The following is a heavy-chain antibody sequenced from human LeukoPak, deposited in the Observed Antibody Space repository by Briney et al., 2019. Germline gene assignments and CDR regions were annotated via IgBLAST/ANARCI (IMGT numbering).Heavy chain of an antibody. CDR1: GASISSYY. CDR2: IYHSGST. V-gene: IGHV4-59*12. D-gene: IGHD2-2*01. CDR3: ARDKRYCSSTSCRPH. J-gene: IGHJ4*02. Sequence: SETLSLTCTVSGASISSYYWSWIRQSPGKGLEWLGYIYHSGSTSYNPSLKSRVTISVDTSKNQFSLKLSSVTAADTAVYYCARDKRYCSSTSCRPHWGQGTLVTVSS.